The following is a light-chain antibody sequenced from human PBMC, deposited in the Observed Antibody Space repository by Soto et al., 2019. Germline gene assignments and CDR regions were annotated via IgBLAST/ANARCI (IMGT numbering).Light chain of an antibody. CDR1: QSVSSY. V-gene: IGKV3-11*01. CDR2: DAS. J-gene: IGKJ2*01. CDR3: QQRSNWPL. Sequence: EIVLTQSPATLSLSPGERATLSCRASQSVSSYLAWYQQKPGQAPRLLIYDASNRATGIPARFSGSGSGTDFNLIVSCLEPEDFAVYYCQQRSNWPLFGKGNKLEIK.